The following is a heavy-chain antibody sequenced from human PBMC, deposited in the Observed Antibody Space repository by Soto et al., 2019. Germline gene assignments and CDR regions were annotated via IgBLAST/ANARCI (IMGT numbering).Heavy chain of an antibody. Sequence: QLQLQESGSGLVKPSQTLSLTCAVSGGSISSGGYSWSWIRQPPGEGLEWIAYIYHSGSTYYNPSLKSRVTISVDRSKSQFSLKLSSVNAADTSVYYCARGAPVIIQHWGQGTLVTVSS. CDR1: GGSISSGGYS. V-gene: IGHV4-30-2*01. CDR3: ARGAPVIIQH. CDR2: IYHSGST. J-gene: IGHJ1*01.